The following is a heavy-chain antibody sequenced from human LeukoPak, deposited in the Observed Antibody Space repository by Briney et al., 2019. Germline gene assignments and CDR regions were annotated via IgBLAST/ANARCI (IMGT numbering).Heavy chain of an antibody. V-gene: IGHV3-43*02. Sequence: GGSLRLSCAASGFTFDDYAMHWVRQAPGKGLEWVSLISGDGGSTYYADSVKGRFTISRDNSKNSLYLQMNSLRTEDTALYYCAKDHYDNSPNHFYYLGQGTLVTVSS. D-gene: IGHD3-22*01. CDR1: GFTFDDYA. CDR2: ISGDGGST. CDR3: AKDHYDNSPNHFYY. J-gene: IGHJ4*02.